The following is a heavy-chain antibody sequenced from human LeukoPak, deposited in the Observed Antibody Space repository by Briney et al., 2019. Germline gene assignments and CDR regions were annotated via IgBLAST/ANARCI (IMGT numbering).Heavy chain of an antibody. D-gene: IGHD5-24*01. V-gene: IGHV3-43*02. CDR1: GFTFDDYA. CDR2: ISGDGGST. CDR3: AKDKRRFDGYNYHFDY. Sequence: PGGSLRLSCAASGFTFDDYAMHWVRQAPGKGLEWVSLISGDGGSTYYADSVKGRFTISRDNNKNSLYLQMNSLRTEDTALYYCAKDKRRFDGYNYHFDYWGPGNPGHRLL. J-gene: IGHJ4*02.